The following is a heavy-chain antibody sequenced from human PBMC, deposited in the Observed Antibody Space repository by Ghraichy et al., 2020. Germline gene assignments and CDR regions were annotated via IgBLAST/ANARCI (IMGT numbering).Heavy chain of an antibody. V-gene: IGHV3-30*18. CDR2: ITHDGSNK. Sequence: GGSLRLSCAASGFTFSRYGMHWVRQAPCKGLEWVAVITHDGSNKYYEDSVKGRFTTSRDNSKKTVYLQMNSLRAEDTAVYYCANNYDSAGYYTRGNYYGTDVWRPGTTVIVS. CDR1: GFTFSRYG. CDR3: ANNYDSAGYYTRGNYYGTDV. D-gene: IGHD3-22*01. J-gene: IGHJ6*02.